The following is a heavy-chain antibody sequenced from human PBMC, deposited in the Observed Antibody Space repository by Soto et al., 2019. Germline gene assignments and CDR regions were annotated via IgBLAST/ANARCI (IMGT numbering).Heavy chain of an antibody. Sequence: SETLSLTCTVSGGSISSYYWSWVRQPPGKGLEWIGDINYSGSTNYNPSLKSRVTRSGDTSTIQFSLKRSTVAAADTDVYSCARLGGQYRKKGYYYYMDVWGKGTTVTVSS. J-gene: IGHJ6*03. CDR1: GGSISSYY. D-gene: IGHD1-1*01. CDR2: INYSGST. V-gene: IGHV4-59*01. CDR3: ARLGGQYRKKGYYYYMDV.